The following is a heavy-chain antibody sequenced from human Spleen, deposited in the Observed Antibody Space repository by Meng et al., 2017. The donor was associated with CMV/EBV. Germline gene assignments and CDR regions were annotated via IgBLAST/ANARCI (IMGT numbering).Heavy chain of an antibody. CDR2: INEDGGAT. CDR3: ARDPVRSPSF. D-gene: IGHD3-10*01. CDR1: GFTFSNFW. J-gene: IGHJ4*02. V-gene: IGHV3-74*01. Sequence: LSCAASGFTFSNFWMHWVRPTPGKGLVWVSHINEDGGATNYADSVRGRFTISRDNAKNKLYLQMDSLRVEDTAVYYCARDPVRSPSFWGQGILVTVSS.